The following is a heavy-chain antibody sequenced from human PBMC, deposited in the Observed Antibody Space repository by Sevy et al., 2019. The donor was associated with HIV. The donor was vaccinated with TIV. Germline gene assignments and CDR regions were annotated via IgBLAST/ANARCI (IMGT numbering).Heavy chain of an antibody. J-gene: IGHJ4*01. V-gene: IGHV3-21*01. Sequence: GESLKISCAASGFIFSNYNMHWVRQAPGKGLEWVSFISSSSNDIYYADSVKGRFTISRDNAKNSLYLQMNSLRAEDTAVYYCARDGGCTSTSCLLYFDYWGQGTLVTVSS. CDR1: GFIFSNYN. D-gene: IGHD2-2*01. CDR2: ISSSSNDI. CDR3: ARDGGCTSTSCLLYFDY.